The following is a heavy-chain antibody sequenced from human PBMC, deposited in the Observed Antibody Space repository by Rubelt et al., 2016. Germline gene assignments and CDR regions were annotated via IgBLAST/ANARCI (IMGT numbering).Heavy chain of an antibody. CDR2: ISWPDDN. CDR1: GFSLSTRGVS. Sequence: QITLKESGPTLVKPTQTLTLTCTFSGFSLSTRGVSVGWIRQPPGKDLEWLALISWPDDNTYSPSLQSRLTVSNDTSKHQVVLTMTNMDPVDTSTYYCAHRGRTGVGFDPWGQGTLVTVST. V-gene: IGHV2-5*01. J-gene: IGHJ5*02. CDR3: AHRGRTGVGFDP.